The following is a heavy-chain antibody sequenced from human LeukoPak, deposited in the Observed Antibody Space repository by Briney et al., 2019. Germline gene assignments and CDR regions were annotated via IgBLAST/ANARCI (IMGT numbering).Heavy chain of an antibody. V-gene: IGHV3-13*01. CDR3: ARKPSYYYDSSGYLADY. Sequence: GGSLRLSCAASGFTFSSHDMHWVRQPTGKGLEWVSVIGTAGNTYYADSVKGRFTISRDNAKNSLYLQMNSLRDEDTAVYYCARKPSYYYDSSGYLADYWGQGTLVTVSS. D-gene: IGHD3-22*01. J-gene: IGHJ4*02. CDR2: IGTAGNT. CDR1: GFTFSSHD.